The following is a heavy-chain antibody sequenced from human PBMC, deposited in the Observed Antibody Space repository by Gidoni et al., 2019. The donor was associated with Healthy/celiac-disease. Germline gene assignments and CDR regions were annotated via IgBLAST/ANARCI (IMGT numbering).Heavy chain of an antibody. Sequence: EVQLLESGGGLVQHGVSLRLSCAASGFTFSSYAMSWVRQAPGKGLEWVSVISGSGVSTYYADSVKGRFTISRDNSKNTLYLQMNSLRADDTAVYYCAKGGYYYDSSGDFDYWGQGTLVTVSS. V-gene: IGHV3-23*01. CDR2: ISGSGVST. D-gene: IGHD3-22*01. CDR3: AKGGYYYDSSGDFDY. CDR1: GFTFSSYA. J-gene: IGHJ4*02.